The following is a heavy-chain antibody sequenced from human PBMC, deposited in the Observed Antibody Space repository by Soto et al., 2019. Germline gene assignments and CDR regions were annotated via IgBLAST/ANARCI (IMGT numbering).Heavy chain of an antibody. CDR1: GFTFSNAW. Sequence: GGSLRLSCAASGFTFSNAWMNWVRQAPGKGLEWVGRIKSKTDGGTTDYAAPVKGRFTISRDDSKNTLYLQMNSLKTEDTAVYYCTTAQTVVAAIYYYYGMDVWGQGTTVTVSS. CDR3: TTAQTVVAAIYYYYGMDV. J-gene: IGHJ6*02. D-gene: IGHD2-15*01. V-gene: IGHV3-15*07. CDR2: IKSKTDGGTT.